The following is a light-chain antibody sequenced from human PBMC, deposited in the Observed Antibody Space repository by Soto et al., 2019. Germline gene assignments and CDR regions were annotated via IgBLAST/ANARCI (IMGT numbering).Light chain of an antibody. CDR3: QQYGSSPQT. CDR2: GAS. J-gene: IGKJ2*01. V-gene: IGKV3-20*01. CDR1: QSVTGSY. Sequence: PGERATLSCRASQSVTGSYLAWYQQKPGQAPRLVIYGASSRATGIPDRFGGSGSGTDFTLTISRLQPEDFAVYYCQQYGSSPQTFGQGTKLEIK.